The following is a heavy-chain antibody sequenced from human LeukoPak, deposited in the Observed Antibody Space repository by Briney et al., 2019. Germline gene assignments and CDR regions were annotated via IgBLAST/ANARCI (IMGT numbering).Heavy chain of an antibody. D-gene: IGHD3-16*02. V-gene: IGHV3-48*04. CDR2: ISSSGSTI. J-gene: IGHJ4*02. Sequence: GGSLRLSCAASGFTFNSYGMHWVRQAPGKGLEWVSYISSSGSTIYYADSVKGRFTISRDNAKNSLYLQMNSLRAEDTAVYYCARDSIMITFGGVIGEYYFDYWGQGTLVTVSP. CDR3: ARDSIMITFGGVIGEYYFDY. CDR1: GFTFNSYG.